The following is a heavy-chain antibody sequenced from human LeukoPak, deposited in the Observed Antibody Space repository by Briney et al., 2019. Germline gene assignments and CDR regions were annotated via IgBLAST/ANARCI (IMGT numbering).Heavy chain of an antibody. J-gene: IGHJ4*02. CDR1: GVSFSDYY. D-gene: IGHD1-26*01. CDR2: INHSGST. CDR3: ARENIVGATGFDY. V-gene: IGHV4-34*01. Sequence: PSETLSLTCAVYGVSFSDYYWSWIRQPPGKGLEWIGEINHSGSTNYNPSLKSRVTISVDTSKNQFSLKLSSVTAADTAVYYCARENIVGATGFDYWGQGTLVTVSS.